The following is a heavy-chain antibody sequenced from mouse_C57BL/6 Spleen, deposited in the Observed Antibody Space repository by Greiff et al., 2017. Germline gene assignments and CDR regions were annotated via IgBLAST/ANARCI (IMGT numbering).Heavy chain of an antibody. D-gene: IGHD3-2*02. CDR3: ADLSSGYVTWFAY. CDR2: IDPANGNT. Sequence: VQLKQSVAELVRPGASVKLSCTASGFNIKNTYMHWVKQRPEQGLEWIGRIDPANGNTKYAPKFQGKATITADTSSNTAYLQLSSLTSEDSAIYYCADLSSGYVTWFAYWGQGTLVTVSA. J-gene: IGHJ3*01. V-gene: IGHV14-3*01. CDR1: GFNIKNTY.